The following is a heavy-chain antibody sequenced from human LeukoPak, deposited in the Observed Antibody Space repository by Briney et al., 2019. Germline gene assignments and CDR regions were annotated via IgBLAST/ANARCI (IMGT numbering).Heavy chain of an antibody. CDR2: ISSSGGGT. CDR1: GFTFSSYA. V-gene: IGHV3-23*01. CDR3: AKGTYCTTTSCYDYFDY. J-gene: IGHJ4*02. D-gene: IGHD2-2*01. Sequence: GGSLRLSCAASGFTFSSYAMSWVRQGPGKGREWVSTISSSGGGTYYADSVKGRFTISRDNSKNTLYLQINSLRAEDTAVYYCAKGTYCTTTSCYDYFDYWGQGTLVTVSS.